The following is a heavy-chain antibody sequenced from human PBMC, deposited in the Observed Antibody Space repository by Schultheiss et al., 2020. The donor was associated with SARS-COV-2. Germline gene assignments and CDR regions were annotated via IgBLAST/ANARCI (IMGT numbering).Heavy chain of an antibody. Sequence: GSLRLSCAASGFTFSSYAMSWVRQAPGKGLEWVSAISGSGGSTYYADSVKGRFTISRDNSKNTLYLQMNSLRAEDTAVYYCAKGERACSGGVCYSATQSFDYLGQGTLVSVSS. D-gene: IGHD2-15*01. CDR3: AKGERACSGGVCYSATQSFDY. CDR2: ISGSGGST. J-gene: IGHJ4*02. CDR1: GFTFSSYA. V-gene: IGHV3-23*01.